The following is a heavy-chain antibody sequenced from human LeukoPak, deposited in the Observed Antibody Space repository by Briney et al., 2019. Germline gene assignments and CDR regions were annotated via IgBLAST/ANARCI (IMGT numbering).Heavy chain of an antibody. CDR1: GGSISSGGYY. J-gene: IGHJ6*02. CDR2: IYYSGST. Sequence: SQTLSLTCTVSGGSISSGGYYWSWIRQHPGKGLEWIGYIYYSGSTYYNPSLKSRVTISVDTSKNQFSLKLSSVTAADTAVYYCARDRYYGSGSYLKSYYYGMDVWGQGTMVTVSS. CDR3: ARDRYYGSGSYLKSYYYGMDV. D-gene: IGHD3-10*01. V-gene: IGHV4-31*03.